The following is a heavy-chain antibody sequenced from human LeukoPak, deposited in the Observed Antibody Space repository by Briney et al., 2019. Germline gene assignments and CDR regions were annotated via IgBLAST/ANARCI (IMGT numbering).Heavy chain of an antibody. V-gene: IGHV3-30*04. D-gene: IGHD3-10*01. Sequence: PGGSLRLSCAASGFTFSNYAMHWVRQAPGKGLEWVAVISYDGSNKYYADSVKGRFTISRDNSKNTLYLQMNSLRAEDTAVYYCASYGSGSFGDYWGQGTLVTVSS. CDR2: ISYDGSNK. CDR1: GFTFSNYA. CDR3: ASYGSGSFGDY. J-gene: IGHJ4*02.